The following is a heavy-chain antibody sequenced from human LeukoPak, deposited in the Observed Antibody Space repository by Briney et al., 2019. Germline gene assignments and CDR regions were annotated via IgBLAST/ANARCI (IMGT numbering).Heavy chain of an antibody. Sequence: SQTLSLTCTVSGASFNSDDQYWNWIRQSPGKGLEWIGSIHPSGMLYNNPSLESRVTMSRDTSKNQFSLKLSSVTAADTAVYYCARATNIAAAGVFDYWGQGTLVTVSS. CDR1: GASFNSDDQY. J-gene: IGHJ4*02. V-gene: IGHV4-30-4*08. D-gene: IGHD6-13*01. CDR2: IHPSGML. CDR3: ARATNIAAAGVFDY.